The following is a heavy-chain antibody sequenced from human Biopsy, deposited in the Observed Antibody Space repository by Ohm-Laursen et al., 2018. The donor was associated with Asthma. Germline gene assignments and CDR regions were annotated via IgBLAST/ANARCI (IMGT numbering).Heavy chain of an antibody. V-gene: IGHV1-3*01. D-gene: IGHD3-9*01. CDR3: ARTYYDFLTEQVNDAFAI. CDR1: GYTFISYA. J-gene: IGHJ3*02. CDR2: INAGNDNT. Sequence: GASVKVSCKASGYTFISYAIHWVRQAPGQRLEWMGWINAGNDNTKYSQKFQGRVTITRDTSASTAYMELSSLRSEDTAVYYCARTYYDFLTEQVNDAFAIWGQGTMVTVSS.